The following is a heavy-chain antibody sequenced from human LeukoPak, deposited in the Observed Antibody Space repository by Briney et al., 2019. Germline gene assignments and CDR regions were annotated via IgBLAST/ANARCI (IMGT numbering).Heavy chain of an antibody. J-gene: IGHJ4*02. CDR1: GYTLTELS. CDR3: ATMNPKQQPTHFDY. CDR2: FDPEDGET. V-gene: IGHV1-24*01. D-gene: IGHD6-13*01. Sequence: ASVKVSCKVSGYTLTELSMHWVRQDPGKGLEWMGGFDPEDGETIYAQKFQGRVTMTEDTSTDTAYMELSSLRSEDTAVYYCATMNPKQQPTHFDYWGQGTLVTVSS.